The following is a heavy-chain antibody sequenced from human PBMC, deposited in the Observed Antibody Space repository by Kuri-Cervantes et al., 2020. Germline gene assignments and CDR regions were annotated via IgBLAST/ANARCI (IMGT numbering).Heavy chain of an antibody. J-gene: IGHJ6*02. D-gene: IGHD3-10*01. Sequence: SETLSLTCTVSGGSISSSSYYWGWIRQPPGKGLEWIGSIYYSGSTYYNPSLKSRVTISVDTSKSQFSLKLSSVTAADTAVHYCANPPIRGEPYYGMDVWGQGTTVTVSS. V-gene: IGHV4-39*01. CDR3: ANPPIRGEPYYGMDV. CDR2: IYYSGST. CDR1: GGSISSSSYY.